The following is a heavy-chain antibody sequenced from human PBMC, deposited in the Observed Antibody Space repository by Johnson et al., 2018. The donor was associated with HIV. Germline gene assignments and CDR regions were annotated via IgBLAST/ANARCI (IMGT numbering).Heavy chain of an antibody. CDR2: ISYDGSNK. J-gene: IGHJ3*02. CDR3: ARGSYYDSSGDAFDI. CDR1: GFTFSSYV. D-gene: IGHD3-22*01. V-gene: IGHV3-30-3*01. Sequence: QMQLVESGGGVVQPGGSLRLSCAASGFTFSSYVMHWVRQAPGKGLEWVAVISYDGSNKYYADSVKGPFSISRDNSKNTLHLQMNSLRAEDTAVYYCARGSYYDSSGDAFDIWCQGTMVTVSS.